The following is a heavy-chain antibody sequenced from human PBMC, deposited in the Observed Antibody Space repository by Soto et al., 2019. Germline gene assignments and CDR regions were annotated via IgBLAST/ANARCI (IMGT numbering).Heavy chain of an antibody. CDR2: ISYEGSHT. J-gene: IGHJ4*02. D-gene: IGHD2-15*01. CDR1: GFIFSSYG. V-gene: IGHV3-30*18. Sequence: QVQLVESGGGEVQPGRSLRLSCAASGFIFSSYGMHWVRQAPGKGLEWVAVISYEGSHTYYADSVKGRFTITRDNSKNTLYLQMNSLRPEDTAVYYCAKEVHCGGGSCSWSEGFDYWGQGTLLTVSS. CDR3: AKEVHCGGGSCSWSEGFDY.